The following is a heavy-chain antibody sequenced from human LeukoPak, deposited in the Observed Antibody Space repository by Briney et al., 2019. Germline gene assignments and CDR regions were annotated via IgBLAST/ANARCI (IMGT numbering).Heavy chain of an antibody. CDR2: INHSGST. J-gene: IGHJ6*03. Sequence: SETLSLTCTVSGGSISSYYWSWIRQPPGKGLEWIGEINHSGSTNYNPSLKSRVTISVDTSKNQFSLKLSSVTAADTAVYYCARHIRYYDSSGYYRGRYYYYYMDVWGKGTTVTISS. D-gene: IGHD3-22*01. CDR1: GGSISSYY. V-gene: IGHV4-34*01. CDR3: ARHIRYYDSSGYYRGRYYYYYMDV.